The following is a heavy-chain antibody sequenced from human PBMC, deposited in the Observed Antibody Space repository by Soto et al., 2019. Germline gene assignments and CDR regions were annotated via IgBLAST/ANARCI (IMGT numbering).Heavy chain of an antibody. CDR3: ARKRDCYYGSHFAY. CDR1: GGSISSGGYS. V-gene: IGHV4-31*02. J-gene: IGHJ4*02. CDR2: IYYSVST. Sequence: SETLSLTWTVSGGSISSGGYSWSWIRQHPGKGLEWIGYIYYSVSTYYNPSLKSRVTISVDTSENQFSLKLSSVTAADTAVYYCARKRDCYYGSHFAYRSQGTFVTVSS. D-gene: IGHD3-10*01.